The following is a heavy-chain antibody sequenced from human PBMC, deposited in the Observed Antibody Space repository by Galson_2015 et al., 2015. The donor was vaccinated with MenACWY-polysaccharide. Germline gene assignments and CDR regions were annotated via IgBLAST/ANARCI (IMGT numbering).Heavy chain of an antibody. J-gene: IGHJ5*02. CDR2: ISAYNGNT. Sequence: SVKVSCKASGYTFTSYGISWVRQAPGQGLEWMGWISAYNGNTNYAQKLQGRVTMTTDTSTSTAYMELRSLRSDDTAVYYCARARLIAAATHGGWFDPWGQGTLVPVSS. V-gene: IGHV1-18*01. CDR1: GYTFTSYG. CDR3: ARARLIAAATHGGWFDP. D-gene: IGHD6-13*01.